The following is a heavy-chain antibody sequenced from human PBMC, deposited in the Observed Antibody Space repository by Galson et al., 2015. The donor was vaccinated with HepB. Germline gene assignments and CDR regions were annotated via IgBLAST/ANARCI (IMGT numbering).Heavy chain of an antibody. V-gene: IGHV3-53*01. CDR3: ARGYSKSWYSGLGY. Sequence: SLRLPFAASGFIVTSNHMSWVRQAPGKGLEWVSVIYSGGDTYYADSVKGRFTISRDNSKNTVYLQMNSLRAEDTAMYYCARGYSKSWYSGLGYWGQGTLVTVSS. CDR2: IYSGGDT. CDR1: GFIVTSNH. J-gene: IGHJ4*02. D-gene: IGHD5-12*01.